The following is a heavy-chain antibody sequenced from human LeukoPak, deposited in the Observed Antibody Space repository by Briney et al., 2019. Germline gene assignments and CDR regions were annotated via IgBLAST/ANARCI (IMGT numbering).Heavy chain of an antibody. V-gene: IGHV3-7*01. Sequence: PGGSLRLSCAASGFTFSSYWMSWVRQAPGKGLEWVANIKQDGSEKYYVDSVKGRFTISRDNAKNSLYLQMNSLRAEDTAVYYCAKSLYYYDSSGPSGYWGQGTLVTVSS. CDR3: AKSLYYYDSSGPSGY. J-gene: IGHJ4*02. CDR1: GFTFSSYW. CDR2: IKQDGSEK. D-gene: IGHD3-22*01.